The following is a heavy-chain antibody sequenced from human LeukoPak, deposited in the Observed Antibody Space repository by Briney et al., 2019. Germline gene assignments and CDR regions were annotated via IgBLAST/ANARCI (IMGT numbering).Heavy chain of an antibody. CDR2: IYPGDSDT. J-gene: IGHJ5*02. Sequence: GASLKISCKGSGYSFTSYWIGWVRPLPGKGLEWMGIIYPGDSDTRYSPSFQGQVTISADKSISTAYLQWSSLKASDTAMYYCARQKYSSSWYVWFDPWGQGTLVTVSS. D-gene: IGHD6-13*01. CDR1: GYSFTSYW. V-gene: IGHV5-51*01. CDR3: ARQKYSSSWYVWFDP.